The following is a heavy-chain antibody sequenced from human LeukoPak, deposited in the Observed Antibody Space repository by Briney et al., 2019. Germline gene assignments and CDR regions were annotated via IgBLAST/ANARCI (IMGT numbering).Heavy chain of an antibody. Sequence: KPSETLSLTCTVSGGSISSSSYYWGWIRQPPGKGLEWIGSIYYSGSTYYNPSLKSRVTISVDTSKNQFSLKLSSVTAADTAVYYCARALRGSADYWGQGTLVTVSS. J-gene: IGHJ4*02. CDR3: ARALRGSADY. D-gene: IGHD5-12*01. CDR1: GGSISSSSYY. V-gene: IGHV4-39*07. CDR2: IYYSGST.